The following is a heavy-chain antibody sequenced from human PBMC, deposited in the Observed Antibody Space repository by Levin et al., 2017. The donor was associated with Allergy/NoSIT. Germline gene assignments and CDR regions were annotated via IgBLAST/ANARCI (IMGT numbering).Heavy chain of an antibody. Sequence: GGSLRLSCAASGFTFSSYAMHWVRQAPGKGLEWVAVISYDGSNKYYADSVKGRFTISRDNSKNTLYLQMNSLRAEDTAVYYCARAAVVGAFDIWGQGTMVTVSS. V-gene: IGHV3-30*01. CDR2: ISYDGSNK. CDR3: ARAAVVGAFDI. J-gene: IGHJ3*02. D-gene: IGHD3-16*02. CDR1: GFTFSSYA.